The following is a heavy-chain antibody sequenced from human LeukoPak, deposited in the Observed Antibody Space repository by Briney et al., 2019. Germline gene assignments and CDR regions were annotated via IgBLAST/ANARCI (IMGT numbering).Heavy chain of an antibody. J-gene: IGHJ4*02. V-gene: IGHV3-23*01. CDR3: AKGAASRGYTYVAN. CDR1: AFTFRSYG. Sequence: HSGGSLRLSCAASAFTFRSYGMIRVRQAPGKGLEWVSTVSGSGGSTYYADSVKGRFTISRDNSNNTLYLQMNSLRAEDTAVYYCAKGAASRGYTYVANWGQGTLVTVSS. D-gene: IGHD5-18*01. CDR2: VSGSGGST.